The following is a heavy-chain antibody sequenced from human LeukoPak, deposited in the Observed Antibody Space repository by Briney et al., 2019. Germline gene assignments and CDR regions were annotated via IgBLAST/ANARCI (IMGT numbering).Heavy chain of an antibody. CDR1: GITLSNYG. CDR2: ISSSGGRT. Sequence: PGGSLRLSCAVSGITLSNYGMSWVRQAPGKGLEWVAGISSSGGRTTYADAVKGRFTISRDNAKNTLFLQMNSLRVEDTDVYYCARVRMIVGAYDAFDIWGQGTMVTVSS. V-gene: IGHV3-23*01. CDR3: ARVRMIVGAYDAFDI. D-gene: IGHD1-26*01. J-gene: IGHJ3*02.